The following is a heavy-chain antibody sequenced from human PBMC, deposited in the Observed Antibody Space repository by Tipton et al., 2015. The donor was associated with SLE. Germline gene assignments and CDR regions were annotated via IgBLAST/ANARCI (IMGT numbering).Heavy chain of an antibody. V-gene: IGHV3-43*01. Sequence: SLRLSCAASGFTFDDYSMHWVRQVPGRGLEWVSLVSWDGLTTSYADSVKGRFTISRDNGKNSLYLQMDSLTTEDTALYYCAKDGGDYYFDYWGQGTLVTVSS. J-gene: IGHJ4*02. D-gene: IGHD4/OR15-4a*01. CDR3: AKDGGDYYFDY. CDR2: VSWDGLTT. CDR1: GFTFDDYS.